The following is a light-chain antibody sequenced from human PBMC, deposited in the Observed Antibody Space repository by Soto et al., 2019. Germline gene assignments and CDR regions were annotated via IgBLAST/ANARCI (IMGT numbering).Light chain of an antibody. Sequence: ERVMTQSPGTLSVSPGERATLSCRASQAVSNNLAWFQQKPGQPPRLLVYDASTRATGIPARFSGSGSGTGFTLTISSLQSEDFAVYYCQQYNNWPWTFGRGTKVDIK. CDR3: QQYNNWPWT. J-gene: IGKJ1*01. CDR2: DAS. V-gene: IGKV3-15*01. CDR1: QAVSNN.